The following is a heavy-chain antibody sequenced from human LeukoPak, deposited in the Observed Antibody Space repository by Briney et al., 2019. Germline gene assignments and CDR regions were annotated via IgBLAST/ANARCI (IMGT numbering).Heavy chain of an antibody. V-gene: IGHV3-23*01. Sequence: GGSLRLSCAASGFTFSSYAMSWVRQAPGKGLEWVSATSGSGGSTYYADSVKGRFTISRDNSKNTLYLQMNSLRAEDTAVYYCAKDSSVYYYYYGMDVWGQGTTVTVSS. CDR2: TSGSGGST. CDR3: AKDSSVYYYYYGMDV. J-gene: IGHJ6*02. CDR1: GFTFSSYA.